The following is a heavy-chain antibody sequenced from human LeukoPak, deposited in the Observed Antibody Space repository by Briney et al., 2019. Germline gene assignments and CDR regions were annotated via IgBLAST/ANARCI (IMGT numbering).Heavy chain of an antibody. Sequence: PSETLSLTCTVSGYSISSGYYWGWIRQPPGKGLEWIGSIYHSGSTYYNPSLKSRVTISVDTSKNSFSLKLSSVTAADTAVYYCAREAGFYYMDVWGKGTTVTVSS. D-gene: IGHD6-13*01. J-gene: IGHJ6*03. V-gene: IGHV4-38-2*02. CDR2: IYHSGST. CDR3: AREAGFYYMDV. CDR1: GYSISSGYY.